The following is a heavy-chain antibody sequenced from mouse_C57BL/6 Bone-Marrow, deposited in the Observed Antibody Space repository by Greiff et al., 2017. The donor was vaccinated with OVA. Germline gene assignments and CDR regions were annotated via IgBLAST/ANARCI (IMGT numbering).Heavy chain of an antibody. V-gene: IGHV5-17*01. CDR1: GFTFSDYG. CDR2: ISSGSSTI. J-gene: IGHJ3*01. CDR3: ARGDSSGPAWFAY. D-gene: IGHD3-2*02. Sequence: EVKLVESGGGLVKPGGSLKLSCAASGFTFSDYGMHWVRQAPEKGLEWVAYISSGSSTIYYADTVKGRFTISRDNAKNTLCLQMTSLRSEDTDMYYCARGDSSGPAWFAYWGQGTLVTVSA.